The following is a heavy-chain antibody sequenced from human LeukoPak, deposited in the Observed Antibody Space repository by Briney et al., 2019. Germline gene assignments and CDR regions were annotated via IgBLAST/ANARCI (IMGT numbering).Heavy chain of an antibody. CDR1: GGSISSSSYY. J-gene: IGHJ4*02. CDR3: ARQAYDILTGDIYRDYFDY. V-gene: IGHV4-39*01. D-gene: IGHD3-9*01. CDR2: IYYSGST. Sequence: SETLSLTRTVSGGSISSSSYYWGWIRQPPGKGLEWIGSIYYSGSTYYNPSLKSRVTISVDTSKNQFSLKLSSVTAADTAVYYCARQAYDILTGDIYRDYFDYWGQGTLVTVSS.